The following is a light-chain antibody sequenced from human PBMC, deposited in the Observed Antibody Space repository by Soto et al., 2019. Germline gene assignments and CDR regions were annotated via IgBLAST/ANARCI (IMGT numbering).Light chain of an antibody. CDR2: EVS. CDR1: SSDVGAYKY. V-gene: IGLV2-14*01. Sequence: QSALTQPASVSGSPGQSVTISCTGTSSDVGAYKYVSWYQQHPGKAPKLMIYEVSNRPSGVSNRFSGSKSGNTASLTISGLQADDEADYYCNSYAGDIIRFVFGPGTKLTVL. J-gene: IGLJ1*01. CDR3: NSYAGDIIRFV.